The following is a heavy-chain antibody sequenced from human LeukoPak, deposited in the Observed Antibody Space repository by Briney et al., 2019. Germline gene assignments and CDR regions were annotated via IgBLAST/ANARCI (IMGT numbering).Heavy chain of an antibody. CDR2: MNPNSGNT. Sequence: ASVKVSCKASGYTFTSYDINWVRQATGQGLEWMGWMNPNSGNTGYAQKFQGRVTITRNTSISTAYMELSSLRSEDTAVYYCARGYYYDSSGYDAFDIWGQGTMVTVSS. CDR1: GYTFTSYD. CDR3: ARGYYYDSSGYDAFDI. J-gene: IGHJ3*02. D-gene: IGHD3-22*01. V-gene: IGHV1-8*03.